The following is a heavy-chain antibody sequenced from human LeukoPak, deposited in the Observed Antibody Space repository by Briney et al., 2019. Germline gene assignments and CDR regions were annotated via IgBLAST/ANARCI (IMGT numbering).Heavy chain of an antibody. CDR2: IYYSGST. V-gene: IGHV4-61*01. Sequence: SETLSLTCTVSGGSISSRSYCWSWIRQPPGKGLEWIGYIYYSGSTNYNPSLKSRVTISVDTSKNQFSLKLTSVTAADTAVYYCAREHYYDSTAYLDWGRGTLVSVSS. D-gene: IGHD3-22*01. J-gene: IGHJ4*02. CDR1: GGSISSRSYC. CDR3: AREHYYDSTAYLD.